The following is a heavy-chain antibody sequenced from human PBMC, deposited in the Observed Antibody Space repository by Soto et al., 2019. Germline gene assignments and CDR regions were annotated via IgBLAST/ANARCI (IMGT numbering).Heavy chain of an antibody. CDR2: MNPNSGNT. Sequence: QVQLVQSGAEVKKPGASVKVSCKASGYTFTSYDINWVRQATGQGLEWMGWMNPNSGNTGYAQKFQGRVTMTRNTSISTAYMELSSLRSEDTAVYYCARGDNYDFWSGPEYFQHWGQGTLVTVSS. CDR1: GYTFTSYD. CDR3: ARGDNYDFWSGPEYFQH. D-gene: IGHD3-3*01. J-gene: IGHJ1*01. V-gene: IGHV1-8*01.